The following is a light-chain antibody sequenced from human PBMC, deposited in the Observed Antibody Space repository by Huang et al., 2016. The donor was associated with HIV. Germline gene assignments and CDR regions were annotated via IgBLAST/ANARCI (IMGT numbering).Light chain of an antibody. CDR1: QRISSN. CDR3: QQYNNRPPFT. J-gene: IGKJ3*01. Sequence: EIMMTQYPDTLSVSPAERATLSCRASQRISSNLAWYQQKPGQAPRLLIYGASTRATGNPARFSGSGSGTEFTLTINSLQSEDFAVYYCQQYNNRPPFTFGPGTKVDFK. V-gene: IGKV3-15*01. CDR2: GAS.